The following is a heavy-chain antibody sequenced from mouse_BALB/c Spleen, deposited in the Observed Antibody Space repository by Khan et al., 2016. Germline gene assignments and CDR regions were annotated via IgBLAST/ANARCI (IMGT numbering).Heavy chain of an antibody. CDR3: AIYRYYYGSSRYFDV. J-gene: IGHJ1*01. CDR1: GYTFTKYG. V-gene: IGHV9-3-1*01. Sequence: QIQLVQSGPELKKPGKTVKIYCKASGYTFTKYGMNWVKQAPGKCLKWMGWINTYSGESTYADDFKGRFAFSLETYANTAELKFKNPKNEETATYFCAIYRYYYGSSRYFDVWGAGTTVTVSS. D-gene: IGHD1-1*01. CDR2: INTYSGES.